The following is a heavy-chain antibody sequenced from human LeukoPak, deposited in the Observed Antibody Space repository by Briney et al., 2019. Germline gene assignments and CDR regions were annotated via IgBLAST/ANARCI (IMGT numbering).Heavy chain of an antibody. CDR2: IYYSGST. D-gene: IGHD5-24*01. Sequence: SETLSLTCTVSGGSISSYYWSWIRQPPGKGLEWIGYIYYSGSTNYNPSLKSRVTISVDTSKNQFSLKLSSVTAADTAVYYCARFMASRYYGMDVWGQGTTVTVSS. CDR1: GGSISSYY. J-gene: IGHJ6*02. CDR3: ARFMASRYYGMDV. V-gene: IGHV4-59*12.